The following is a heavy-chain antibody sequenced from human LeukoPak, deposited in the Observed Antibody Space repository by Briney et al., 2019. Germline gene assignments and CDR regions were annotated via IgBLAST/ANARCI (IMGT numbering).Heavy chain of an antibody. CDR1: GFTVRNNY. CDR2: IYSCGST. Sequence: PGGSLRLSCAASGFTVRNNYMSWVRQAPGKGLEWVSVIYSCGSTYYADSVKGRFTFSRDNSKNTLYLQMTSLRVEDTAVYYCARGVGQDAFDIWGQGTMVTVSS. CDR3: ARGVGQDAFDI. D-gene: IGHD1-26*01. V-gene: IGHV3-53*01. J-gene: IGHJ3*02.